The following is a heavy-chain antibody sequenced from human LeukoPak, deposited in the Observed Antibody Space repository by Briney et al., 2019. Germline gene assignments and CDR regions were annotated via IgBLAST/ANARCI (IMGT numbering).Heavy chain of an antibody. CDR1: GFTFSNYR. J-gene: IGHJ3*02. D-gene: IGHD5-24*01. Sequence: GGSLRLSCAASGFTFSNYRMTWVRQAPGKGLEWVANINQEGSEKFYVDSVKGRFTISRDNAKNSLSLQVNSLRAEDTAVFYCARVRRDGWNSAANALDIWGQGTVVTVSS. CDR3: ARVRRDGWNSAANALDI. V-gene: IGHV3-7*01. CDR2: INQEGSEK.